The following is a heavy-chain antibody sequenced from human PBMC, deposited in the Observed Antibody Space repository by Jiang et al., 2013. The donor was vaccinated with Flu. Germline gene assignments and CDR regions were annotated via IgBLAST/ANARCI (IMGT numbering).Heavy chain of an antibody. CDR1: GDSINSNNYY. V-gene: IGHV4-39*07. J-gene: IGHJ4*01. Sequence: GSGLVKPSETLSLTCSVFGDSINSNNYYWGWIRQAPGQGLEWVGSIYFSGTTYQNPSLKSRVTMSLDTSKNQFSLKLRSVTAADTAVYFCARNVMTTVTQFFDYWG. CDR2: IYFSGTT. D-gene: IGHD4-17*01. CDR3: ARNVMTTVTQFFDY.